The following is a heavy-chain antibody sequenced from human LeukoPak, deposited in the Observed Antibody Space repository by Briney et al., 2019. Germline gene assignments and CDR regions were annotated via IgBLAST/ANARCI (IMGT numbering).Heavy chain of an antibody. CDR2: VYPGYSDT. D-gene: IGHD2-2*01. J-gene: IGHJ4*02. CDR3: SRHDLAGGVAAMVDC. V-gene: IGHV5-51*01. Sequence: GESLKISCKAFGYSFTSYWIDWVRQVPGKGLEWVGIVYPGYSDTRYSPSFQGQVTMSVDKSIGPAYLHWGRLEASDTGLILCSRHDLAGGVAAMVDCWGQGTLVTVSS. CDR1: GYSFTSYW.